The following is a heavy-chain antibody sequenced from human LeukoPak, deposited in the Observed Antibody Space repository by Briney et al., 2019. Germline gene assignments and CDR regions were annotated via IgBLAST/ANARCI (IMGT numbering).Heavy chain of an antibody. Sequence: GGSLRLSCAASGLTFSSYSMNWVRQAPGKGLEWVSSISSSSSYIYYADSVKGRFTISRDNAKNSLYLQMNSLRAEDTAVYYCARCRSRQEHFPFDYWGQGTLVTVSS. V-gene: IGHV3-21*01. CDR3: ARCRSRQEHFPFDY. CDR2: ISSSSSYI. CDR1: GLTFSSYS. D-gene: IGHD1-1*01. J-gene: IGHJ4*02.